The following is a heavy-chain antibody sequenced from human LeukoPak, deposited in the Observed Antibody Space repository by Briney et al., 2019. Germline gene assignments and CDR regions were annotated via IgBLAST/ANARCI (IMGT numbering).Heavy chain of an antibody. D-gene: IGHD5-12*01. V-gene: IGHV4-34*01. J-gene: IGHJ4*02. CDR3: ARGYPFVATITGYWFDY. CDR2: INHSGST. CDR1: GGSFSGYY. Sequence: XETLSLTCAVYGGSFSGYYWGWIRQPPGKGLEWIGEINHSGSTNYNPSLKSRVTISVDTSKNQFSLKLSSVTAADTAVYYCARGYPFVATITGYWFDYWGQGTLVTVSS.